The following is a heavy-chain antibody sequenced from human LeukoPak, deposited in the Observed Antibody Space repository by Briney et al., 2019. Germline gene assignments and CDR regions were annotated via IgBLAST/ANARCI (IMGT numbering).Heavy chain of an antibody. V-gene: IGHV1-2*02. CDR3: ARSLSYCSSTSCVGPFDY. CDR1: GYTFTSYG. CDR2: INPNSGGT. Sequence: GASVKVSCKASGYTFTSYGNSWVRQAPGQGLEWMGWINPNSGGTNYAQKFQGRVTMTRDTSISTAYMELSRLRSDDTAVYYCARSLSYCSSTSCVGPFDYWGQGTLVTVSS. D-gene: IGHD2-2*01. J-gene: IGHJ4*02.